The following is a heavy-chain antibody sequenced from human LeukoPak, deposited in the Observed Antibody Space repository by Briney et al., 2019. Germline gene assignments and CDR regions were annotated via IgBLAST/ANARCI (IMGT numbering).Heavy chain of an antibody. CDR3: ARDLRTVTVAGLGVFDI. Sequence: ASVKVSCKASGYTFTTYYIHWVRQAPGQGLEWMGVIDPTSGKTNYAQKFQCRVTMNRDMSTSTIYLELTSLRSDDTAFYYCARDLRTVTVAGLGVFDIWGQGTIVSVSS. V-gene: IGHV1-46*01. D-gene: IGHD6-19*01. CDR1: GYTFTTYY. CDR2: IDPTSGKT. J-gene: IGHJ3*02.